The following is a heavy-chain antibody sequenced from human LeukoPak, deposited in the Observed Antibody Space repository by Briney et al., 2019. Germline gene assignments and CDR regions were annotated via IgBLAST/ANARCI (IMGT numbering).Heavy chain of an antibody. CDR3: ARDLDPDLTLLRGVPDAFDM. CDR1: GYTFTSYG. Sequence: ASVKVSCKASGYTFTSYGISWVRQAPGQGLEWMGWISAYNGNTNYAQKLQGRVTMTTDTSTSTAYMDLRSLTSDDTAIYYCARDLDPDLTLLRGVPDAFDMWGQGTVVTVSS. J-gene: IGHJ3*02. CDR2: ISAYNGNT. V-gene: IGHV1-18*01. D-gene: IGHD3-10*01.